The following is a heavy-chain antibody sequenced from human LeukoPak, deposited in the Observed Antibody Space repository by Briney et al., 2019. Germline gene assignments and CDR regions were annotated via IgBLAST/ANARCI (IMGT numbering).Heavy chain of an antibody. Sequence: GGSLRLSCAASGFTFSSHAMSWVRQAPGKGLEWVSAISGSGGSTYYADSVKGRFTISRDNSKNTLYLQMNSLRAEDTAVYYCAKSSGDPFDAFDIWGQGTMVTVSS. CDR1: GFTFSSHA. CDR3: AKSSGDPFDAFDI. D-gene: IGHD4-17*01. CDR2: ISGSGGST. V-gene: IGHV3-23*01. J-gene: IGHJ3*02.